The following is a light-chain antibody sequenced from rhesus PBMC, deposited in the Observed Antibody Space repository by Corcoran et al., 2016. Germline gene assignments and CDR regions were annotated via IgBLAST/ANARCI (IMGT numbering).Light chain of an antibody. CDR2: KAS. CDR3: QHGYGILWT. J-gene: IGKJ1*01. V-gene: IGKV1-25*01. CDR1: QGISNN. Sequence: DIQMTQSPSSLSASVGDRVTITCRASQGISNNLAWYQQKPGKVPQLLIYKASTLESGIPSRFSGSGSGTDFTLTISSLQPEDFATYYSQHGYGILWTFGQGTKVEIK.